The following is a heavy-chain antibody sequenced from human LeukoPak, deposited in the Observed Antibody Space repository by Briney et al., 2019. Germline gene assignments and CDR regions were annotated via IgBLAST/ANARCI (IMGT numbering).Heavy chain of an antibody. V-gene: IGHV1-18*01. D-gene: IGHD1-14*01. CDR3: AREWYITGTTDGMDV. J-gene: IGHJ6*04. CDR2: ISAYNGHT. Sequence: ASVKVSCKASGYTFTGYGISWVRQAPGQGLEWMGWISAYNGHTNYAPKLQGRATMTTDTSTSTAYMGLRSLRSDDTAVFYCAREWYITGTTDGMDVWGKGTTVTVSS. CDR1: GYTFTGYG.